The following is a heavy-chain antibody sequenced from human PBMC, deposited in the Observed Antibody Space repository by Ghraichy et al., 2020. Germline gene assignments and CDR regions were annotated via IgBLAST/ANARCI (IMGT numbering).Heavy chain of an antibody. CDR1: GGSISSSSYY. V-gene: IGHV4-39*01. D-gene: IGHD2-2*02. J-gene: IGHJ5*02. CDR2: IYHSGST. CDR3: ASQGDIVVVSVVIVNWFDP. Sequence: SETLSLTCTVSGGSISSSSYYWGWIRQPPGKGLEWIGSIYHSGSTYYNPSLKSRVTISIDTSKNQFSVKLISVTAADTAVYYCASQGDIVVVSVVIVNWFDPWGLGTLVTVSS.